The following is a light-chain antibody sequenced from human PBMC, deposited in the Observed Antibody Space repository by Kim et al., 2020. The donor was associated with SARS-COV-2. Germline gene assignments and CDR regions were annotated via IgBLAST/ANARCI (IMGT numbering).Light chain of an antibody. Sequence: SASVGDTVTITCRASQNINSWLAWYQQKPGKAPKFLIYDASDLRSGVPSRFRGRGSGTQFTLTISDLQPDDFATYYRQQYSTYSYSFGQGTKLEI. CDR1: QNINSW. CDR3: QQYSTYSYS. CDR2: DAS. J-gene: IGKJ2*01. V-gene: IGKV1-5*01.